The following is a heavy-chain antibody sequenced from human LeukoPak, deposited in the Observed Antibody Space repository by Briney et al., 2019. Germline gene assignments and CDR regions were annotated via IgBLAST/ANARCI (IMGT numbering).Heavy chain of an antibody. D-gene: IGHD2-21*01. V-gene: IGHV3-74*01. CDR2: INPDGSVT. Sequence: GGSLRLSCLASGLTFNTYWMHWVRQVPGKGPVWVSRINPDGSVTRDADSVRGRFIISRDDAKNTLYLQMNSLRAEDTALYYCAREAPAYGERYFVSWGQGTLVTVSS. J-gene: IGHJ4*02. CDR1: GLTFNTYW. CDR3: AREAPAYGERYFVS.